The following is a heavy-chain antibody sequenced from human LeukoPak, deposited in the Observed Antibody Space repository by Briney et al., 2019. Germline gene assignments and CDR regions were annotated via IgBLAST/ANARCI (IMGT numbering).Heavy chain of an antibody. Sequence: PSETLSLTCADSGGPFSGFFWSWIRQPPGKGLEWIGEINHGGSTNYNPSLKSRVTISIDTSKKQFSLKLTSVTASDTAVYYCARANSYNDATRYDLAWFGPWGQGTLVTVSS. J-gene: IGHJ5*02. V-gene: IGHV4-34*01. D-gene: IGHD3-22*01. CDR2: INHGGST. CDR1: GGPFSGFF. CDR3: ARANSYNDATRYDLAWFGP.